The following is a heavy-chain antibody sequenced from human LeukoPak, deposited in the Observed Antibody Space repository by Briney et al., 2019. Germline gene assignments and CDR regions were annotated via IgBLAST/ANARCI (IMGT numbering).Heavy chain of an antibody. D-gene: IGHD2-2*01. J-gene: IGHJ3*02. CDR3: ARWGWGDIVVVPAATDAFDI. V-gene: IGHV4-39*01. CDR2: IYYSGST. Sequence: SETLSLTCTVSGVSISSSSYYWGWIRQPPGKGLEWIGSIYYSGSTYYNPSLKSGVTISVDTSKNQSSLKLSSVTAADTALYYCARWGWGDIVVVPAATDAFDIWGQGTMVTVSS. CDR1: GVSISSSSYY.